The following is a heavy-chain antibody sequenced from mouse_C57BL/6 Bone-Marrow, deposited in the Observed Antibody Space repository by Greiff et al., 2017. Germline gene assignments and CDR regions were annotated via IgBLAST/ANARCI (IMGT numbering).Heavy chain of an antibody. CDR2: IYPGSGNT. CDR1: GYTFTDYY. CDR3: ARWGFAY. J-gene: IGHJ3*01. Sequence: QVQLQQSGAELVRPGASVKLSCKASGYTFTDYYINWVKQRPGQGLEWIARIYPGSGNTYYNEKFKGKATLTAEKSSSTAYMQLSSLKSEDSAVYFCARWGFAYWGQGTLVTVSA. V-gene: IGHV1-76*01.